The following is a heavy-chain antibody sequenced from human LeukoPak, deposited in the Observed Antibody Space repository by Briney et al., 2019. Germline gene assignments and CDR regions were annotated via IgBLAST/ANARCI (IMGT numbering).Heavy chain of an antibody. V-gene: IGHV3-23*01. CDR1: GFTVSSNY. J-gene: IGHJ4*02. CDR3: AKRHCSSTHCYAFDY. Sequence: GGSLRLSCAASGFTVSSNYMSWVRQAPGKGLEWVSSISGSGGSTYYADSVKGRFTISRDNSMNTLYLQMNSLTAEDTAVYYCAKRHCSSTHCYAFDYWGQGTLVTVSS. CDR2: ISGSGGST. D-gene: IGHD2-2*01.